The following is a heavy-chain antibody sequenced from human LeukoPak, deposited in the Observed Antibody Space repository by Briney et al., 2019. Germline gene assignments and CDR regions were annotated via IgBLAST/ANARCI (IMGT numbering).Heavy chain of an antibody. D-gene: IGHD2-8*01. Sequence: PGRSLRLSCAASGFTFDDYAMHWVRQAPGKGLEWVSGISWNSGSIGYADSVKGRYTISRDNAKNSLYLQMNSLRAEDTALYYCAKDRYARTSLFDYWGQGTLVTVSS. J-gene: IGHJ4*02. V-gene: IGHV3-9*01. CDR1: GFTFDDYA. CDR3: AKDRYARTSLFDY. CDR2: ISWNSGSI.